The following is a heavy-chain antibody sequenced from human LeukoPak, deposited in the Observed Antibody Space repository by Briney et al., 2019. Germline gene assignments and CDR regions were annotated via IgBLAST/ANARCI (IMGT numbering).Heavy chain of an antibody. CDR3: ARSIAAAGTHDAFDI. J-gene: IGHJ3*02. CDR1: GFTVSSNY. V-gene: IGHV3-53*01. Sequence: PGGSLRLSCAASGFTVSSNYMSWVRQAPGKGLEWVSVIYSGGSTYYADSVKGRFTISRDNSKNTLYLQMNSLRAEDTAVYYCARSIAAAGTHDAFDIWGQGTMVTVSS. D-gene: IGHD6-13*01. CDR2: IYSGGST.